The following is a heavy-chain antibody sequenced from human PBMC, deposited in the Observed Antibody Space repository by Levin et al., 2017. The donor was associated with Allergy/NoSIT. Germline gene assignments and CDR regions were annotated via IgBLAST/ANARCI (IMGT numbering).Heavy chain of an antibody. CDR1: GGTFSSYT. D-gene: IGHD5-18*01. V-gene: IGHV1-69*02. Sequence: ASVKVSCKASGGTFSSYTISWVRQAPGQGLEWMGRIIPILGIANYAQKFQGRVTITADKSTSTAYMELSSLRSEDTAVYYCARGYSYGYIQQPEYFQHWGQGTLVTVSS. CDR2: IIPILGIA. J-gene: IGHJ1*01. CDR3: ARGYSYGYIQQPEYFQH.